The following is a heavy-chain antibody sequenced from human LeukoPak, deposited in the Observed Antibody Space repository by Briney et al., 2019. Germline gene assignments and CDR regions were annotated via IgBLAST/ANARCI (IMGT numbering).Heavy chain of an antibody. J-gene: IGHJ4*02. CDR1: GFTISDYY. V-gene: IGHV3-11*01. CDR3: TRDPDTSSKVDY. CDR2: ISSSGSPL. D-gene: IGHD6-6*01. Sequence: GGSLRLSCATSGFTISDYYMSWIRHAPGKGLEWVSYISSSGSPLYYADSVKGRFTISRDNANNSVFLQMNSLSAEDTAVYYCTRDPDTSSKVDYWGQGALVTVSS.